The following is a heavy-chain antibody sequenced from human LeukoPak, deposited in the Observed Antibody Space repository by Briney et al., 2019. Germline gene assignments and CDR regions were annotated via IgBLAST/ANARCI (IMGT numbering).Heavy chain of an antibody. D-gene: IGHD6-19*01. CDR3: ARDRSPDYSSGWYAWFDP. CDR1: GGSFSGYY. Sequence: SETLSLTCAVYGGSFSGYYWGWIRQPPGKGLEWIGSIYYSGSTYYNPSLKSRVTISVDTSKNQFSLKLSSVTAADTAVYYCARDRSPDYSSGWYAWFDPWGQGTLVTVSS. J-gene: IGHJ5*02. CDR2: IYYSGST. V-gene: IGHV4-34*01.